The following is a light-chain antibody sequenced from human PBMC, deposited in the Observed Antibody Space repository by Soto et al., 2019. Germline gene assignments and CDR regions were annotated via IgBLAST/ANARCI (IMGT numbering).Light chain of an antibody. Sequence: VVLTQSPGALSLSPGERDTLSCRASQSVRSNYLAWYQQQPGQAPRLLIFGASTRATGIPDRFSGSGSGTDFTLTISRLEPDDSAVYICHQYGYGADTFGQGTRLEIK. J-gene: IGKJ2*01. CDR3: HQYGYGADT. CDR2: GAS. V-gene: IGKV3-20*01. CDR1: QSVRSNY.